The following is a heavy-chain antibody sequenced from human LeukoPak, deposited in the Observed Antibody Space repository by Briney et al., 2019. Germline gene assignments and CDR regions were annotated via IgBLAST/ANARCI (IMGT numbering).Heavy chain of an antibody. J-gene: IGHJ4*02. V-gene: IGHV3-9*01. Sequence: GGSLRLSCAASGFTFSSYAMSWVRQAPGKGLEWVSGISWNSDNIGYADSVKGRFTISRDNAKNSLYLQMNSLRAEDTALYYCAKDQGLYDSRGYYYYWGQGTLVTVSS. D-gene: IGHD3-22*01. CDR2: ISWNSDNI. CDR1: GFTFSSYA. CDR3: AKDQGLYDSRGYYYY.